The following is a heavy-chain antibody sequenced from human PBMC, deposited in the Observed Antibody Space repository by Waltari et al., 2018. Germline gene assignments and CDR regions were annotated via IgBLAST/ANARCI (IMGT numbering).Heavy chain of an antibody. J-gene: IGHJ6*02. D-gene: IGHD6-6*01. CDR2: IKQDGSEK. V-gene: IGHV3-7*01. Sequence: EVQLVESGGGLVQPGGSLRLSCAASGFTFSNYWMSWVRQSPGKGLEWVANIKQDGSEKYSVDSVKGRFTISRDNAKNSMSLQMNSLRAEDTAVYYCARDGIAARPDDYYYGLDVWGQGTTVTVSS. CDR3: ARDGIAARPDDYYYGLDV. CDR1: GFTFSNYW.